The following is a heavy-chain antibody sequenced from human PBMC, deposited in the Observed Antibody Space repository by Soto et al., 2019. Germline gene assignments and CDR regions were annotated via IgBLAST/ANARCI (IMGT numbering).Heavy chain of an antibody. V-gene: IGHV4-38-2*01. D-gene: IGHD6-13*01. Sequence: SETLSLTCGVSGDSVSSGYYWGWIRQPPGKGLGWIGSIYYSGSTYYNPSLKSRVTISVDTSKNQFSLKLSSVTAADTAVYYCARLSSSWQHYYYYYGMDVWGQGTTVTVSS. CDR3: ARLSSSWQHYYYYYGMDV. CDR1: GDSVSSGYY. J-gene: IGHJ6*02. CDR2: IYYSGST.